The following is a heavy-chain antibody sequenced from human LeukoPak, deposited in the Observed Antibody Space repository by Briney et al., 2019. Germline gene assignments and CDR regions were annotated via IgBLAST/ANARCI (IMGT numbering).Heavy chain of an antibody. D-gene: IGHD5-18*01. J-gene: IGHJ4*02. CDR1: GFTFSSYS. Sequence: PGGSLRLSCAASGFTFSSYSMNWVRQAPGKGLEWVSYISSSSSTIYYADSVKGRFTIPRDNAKNSLSLQMNSLRAEDTAVYYCARDQGGGYSYGWQSFDYWGQGTLVTVSS. CDR2: ISSSSSTI. V-gene: IGHV3-48*04. CDR3: ARDQGGGYSYGWQSFDY.